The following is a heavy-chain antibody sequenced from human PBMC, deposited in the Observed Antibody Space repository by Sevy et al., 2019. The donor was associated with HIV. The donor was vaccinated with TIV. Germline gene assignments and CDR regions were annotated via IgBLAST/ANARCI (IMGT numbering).Heavy chain of an antibody. Sequence: GGSLRLSCAASGFTFSDYYMTWVRQAPGKGLEWVASINRDGSEKFHVDSVNGRFTISRDNMKKSLFLQMNSLRVEDTAVYYCLRGGGGYWGQEILVTVSS. V-gene: IGHV3-7*01. D-gene: IGHD2-15*01. J-gene: IGHJ4*02. CDR1: GFTFSDYY. CDR2: INRDGSEK. CDR3: LRGGGGY.